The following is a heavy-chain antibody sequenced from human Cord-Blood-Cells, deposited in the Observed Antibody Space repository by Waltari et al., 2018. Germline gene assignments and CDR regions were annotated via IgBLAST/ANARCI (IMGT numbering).Heavy chain of an antibody. Sequence: VVQPGRSLRLSCAASGFTFSSYGMHWVRQAPGKGLEWVAVIWYDGSNKYYADSVKGRFTISRDNSKNTLYLQMNSLRAEDTAVYYCARDWGLGEFDYWGQGTLVTVSS. J-gene: IGHJ4*02. CDR2: IWYDGSNK. CDR3: ARDWGLGEFDY. D-gene: IGHD3-16*01. CDR1: GFTFSSYG. V-gene: IGHV3-33*01.